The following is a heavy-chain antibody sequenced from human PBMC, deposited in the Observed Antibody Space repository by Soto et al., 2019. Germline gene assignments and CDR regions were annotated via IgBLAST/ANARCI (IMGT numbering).Heavy chain of an antibody. CDR2: IYYSGST. D-gene: IGHD3-10*01. CDR3: ARVFSWFGELLGWFDP. CDR1: GGSISSGGYY. J-gene: IGHJ5*02. Sequence: QVQLQESGPGLVKPSQTLSLTCTVSGGSISSGGYYWSWIRQHPGNGLEGIGYIYYSGSTYYNPSLKSRVTISVDTSKNQFSLKLSSVTAADTAVYYCARVFSWFGELLGWFDPWGQGTLVTVSS. V-gene: IGHV4-31*03.